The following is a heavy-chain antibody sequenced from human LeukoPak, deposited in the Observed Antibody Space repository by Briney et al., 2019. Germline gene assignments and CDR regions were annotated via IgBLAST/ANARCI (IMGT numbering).Heavy chain of an antibody. D-gene: IGHD3-22*01. CDR2: TSAYNGNT. CDR3: ASPNESTYYYDSSGYPFDY. Sequence: ASVKVSCKASGYTFTSYGITWVRQAPGQGLEWMGWTSAYNGNTDYAQKLQGKVTITADKSTSTAYMELSSLRSEDTAVYYCASPNESTYYYDSSGYPFDYWGQGTLVTVSS. CDR1: GYTFTSYG. V-gene: IGHV1-18*01. J-gene: IGHJ4*02.